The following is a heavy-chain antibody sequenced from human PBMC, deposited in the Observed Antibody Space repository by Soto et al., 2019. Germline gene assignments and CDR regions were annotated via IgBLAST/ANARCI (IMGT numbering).Heavy chain of an antibody. V-gene: IGHV4-30-4*01. D-gene: IGHD5-12*01. CDR3: AREKGYISGPKNFDY. CDR1: GASISSGDYF. J-gene: IGHJ4*02. Sequence: QVHLEESGPGLVKPSQTLSLTCTVSGASISSGDYFWSWIRQSPGEGLEWIGYIYDSGSSYYNPSLQSRVTMSVDTSKNQFSLKLSSVTAADTAVYYCAREKGYISGPKNFDYWGQGTLVTVSS. CDR2: IYDSGSS.